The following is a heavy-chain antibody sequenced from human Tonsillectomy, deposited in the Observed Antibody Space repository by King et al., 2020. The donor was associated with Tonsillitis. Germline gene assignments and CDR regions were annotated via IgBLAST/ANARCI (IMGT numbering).Heavy chain of an antibody. J-gene: IGHJ4*02. CDR1: GFIFKSFG. CDR3: AKEEAGPFDS. V-gene: IGHV3-30*18. D-gene: IGHD1-14*01. CDR2: LSYDGGNK. Sequence: VQLVESGGGVVQPGGSLRLSCEASGFIFKSFGMHWVRQAPGKGLEWVASLSYDGGNKYYAESVKGRFTISRDNSEHTLYLQMNSLRGEDTAIYYCAKEEAGPFDSWGQGTLVTVSA.